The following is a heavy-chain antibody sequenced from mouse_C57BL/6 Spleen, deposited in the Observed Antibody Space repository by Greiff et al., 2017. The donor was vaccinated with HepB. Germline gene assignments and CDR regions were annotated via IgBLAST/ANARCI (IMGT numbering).Heavy chain of an antibody. J-gene: IGHJ3*01. Sequence: VQLQQPGAELVKPGASVTMSCKASGYTFTSYWITWVKQRPGQGLEWIGDIYPGSGSTTYNEKFKSKATLTVDTSSSTAYMQLSSLTSEDSAVYYCARECSNYPAWFAYWGQGTLVTVSA. V-gene: IGHV1-55*01. CDR3: ARECSNYPAWFAY. CDR2: IYPGSGST. CDR1: GYTFTSYW. D-gene: IGHD2-5*01.